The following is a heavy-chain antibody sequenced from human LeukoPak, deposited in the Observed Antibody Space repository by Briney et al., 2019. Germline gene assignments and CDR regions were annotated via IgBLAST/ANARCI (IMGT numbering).Heavy chain of an antibody. CDR1: GYTFTIYS. D-gene: IGHD3-16*01. V-gene: IGHV1-18*04. CDR3: ARVRGRSKWSDP. CDR2: ISAYKSNT. J-gene: IGHJ5*02. Sequence: ASVKVSCKASGYTFTIYSISWVRHSPGPGLGWMGWISAYKSNTKYAQKFQGRVTLTTDTSTSTAYMELRRLRSDDTAVYYCARVRGRSKWSDPWGQGTLVTVSS.